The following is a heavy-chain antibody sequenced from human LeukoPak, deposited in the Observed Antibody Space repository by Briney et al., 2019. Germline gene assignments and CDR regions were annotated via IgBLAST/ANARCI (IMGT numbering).Heavy chain of an antibody. CDR2: ISSDENKK. V-gene: IGHV3-30-3*01. CDR3: VLGHYGGLFDN. J-gene: IGHJ4*02. CDR1: GCTFTRYD. D-gene: IGHD4-23*01. Sequence: PGGSLRLSCAASGCTFTRYDMHWVRQAPGKGLEWVAVISSDENKKDYANAVKGRFNIARDNSQNTLFVQMNSLRVEDTAVYYCVLGHYGGLFDNWGQGALVIVSS.